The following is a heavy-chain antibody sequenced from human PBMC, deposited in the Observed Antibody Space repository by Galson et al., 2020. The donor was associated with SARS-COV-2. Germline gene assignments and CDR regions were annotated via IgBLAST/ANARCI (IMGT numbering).Heavy chain of an antibody. CDR1: GLTFSSYA. V-gene: IGHV3-30-3*02. CDR3: AKNQYYYGSGSYYFDY. Sequence: QAGGSLRLSCAASGLTFSSYAMHWVRQAPGKGLEWVAVISYDGSNKYYADSVKGRFTISRDNSKNTLYLQMNSLRAEDTAVYYCAKNQYYYGSGSYYFDYWGQGTLVTVSS. D-gene: IGHD3-10*01. J-gene: IGHJ4*02. CDR2: ISYDGSNK.